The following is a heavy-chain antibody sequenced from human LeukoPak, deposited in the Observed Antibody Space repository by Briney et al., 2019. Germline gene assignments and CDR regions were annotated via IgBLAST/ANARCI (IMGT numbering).Heavy chain of an antibody. J-gene: IGHJ3*02. CDR1: GFTFSSYA. D-gene: IGHD3-10*01. V-gene: IGHV3-21*06. CDR2: ITRSSSHT. Sequence: GGSLRLSCAASGFTFSSYAMNWVRQAPGKGLEWVSSITRSSSHTYYADSVKGRFTISRDNARNSLYLQMNSLRAEDMAVYYCAREPMGAAFDTWGQGTMVTVSS. CDR3: AREPMGAAFDT.